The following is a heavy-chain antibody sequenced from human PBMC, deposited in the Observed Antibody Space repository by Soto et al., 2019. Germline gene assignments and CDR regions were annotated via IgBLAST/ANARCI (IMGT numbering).Heavy chain of an antibody. V-gene: IGHV4-34*01. D-gene: IGHD3-3*01. CDR1: GGSLSDYF. Sequence: PSETLSLTCVVSGGSLSDYFWSWIRQPPGMALEWIGEINHLGSINYNPSLKTRVTISVDTSKNQVFLKVFSVTAADTAVYYCATADGFGVVTPFFEYWGQGILVTVSS. CDR2: INHLGSI. J-gene: IGHJ4*02. CDR3: ATADGFGVVTPFFEY.